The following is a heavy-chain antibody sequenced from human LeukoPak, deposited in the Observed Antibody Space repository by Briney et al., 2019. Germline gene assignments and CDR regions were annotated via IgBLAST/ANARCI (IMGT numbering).Heavy chain of an antibody. Sequence: PGGSLRLSCAASGFTFSSYEMNWVRQAPGKGLEWVSYISSSGSTIYYADSVKGRFTISRDNAKNSLYLQMNSLRAEDTAVYYCARAIRVITMFPFDPGGQGPLATVSS. CDR3: ARAIRVITMFPFDP. D-gene: IGHD3-10*02. V-gene: IGHV3-48*03. CDR1: GFTFSSYE. J-gene: IGHJ5*02. CDR2: ISSSGSTI.